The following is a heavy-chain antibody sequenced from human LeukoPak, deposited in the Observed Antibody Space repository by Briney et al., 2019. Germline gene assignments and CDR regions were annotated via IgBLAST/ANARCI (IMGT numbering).Heavy chain of an antibody. V-gene: IGHV4-34*01. CDR1: GGSFSGSN. Sequence: KTSETLSLTCAVYGGSFSGSNWSWIRQPPGKGLEWIGEIHNSGSTIYNPSLKSRVTISVDTSKNQFSLNLISVTAADTAVYYCVRAYDYWGQGTLVTVSS. CDR3: VRAYDY. J-gene: IGHJ4*02. CDR2: IHNSGST.